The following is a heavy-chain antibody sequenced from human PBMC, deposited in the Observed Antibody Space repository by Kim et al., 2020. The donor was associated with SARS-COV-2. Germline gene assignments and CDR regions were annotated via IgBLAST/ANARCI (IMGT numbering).Heavy chain of an antibody. CDR3: ARLGKYSGSYPY. V-gene: IGHV5-51*01. J-gene: IGHJ4*02. Sequence: RYSPSFQGQVTISADKSISTAYLQWSSLKASDTAMYYCARLGKYSGSYPYWGQGTLVTVSS. D-gene: IGHD1-26*01.